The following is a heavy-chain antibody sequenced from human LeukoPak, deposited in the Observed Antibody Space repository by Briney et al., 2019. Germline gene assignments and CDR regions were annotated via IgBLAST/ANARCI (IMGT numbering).Heavy chain of an antibody. Sequence: ASVTVPCKASGYTFTSYYMHWVRQAPGQGLEWMGIINPSGGSTSYAQKFQGRVTMTRDTSTSTVYMELSSLRSEDTAVYYCASRFGGYGLYGMDVWGQGTTVTVSS. CDR1: GYTFTSYY. CDR3: ASRFGGYGLYGMDV. V-gene: IGHV1-46*01. J-gene: IGHJ6*02. CDR2: INPSGGST. D-gene: IGHD3-10*01.